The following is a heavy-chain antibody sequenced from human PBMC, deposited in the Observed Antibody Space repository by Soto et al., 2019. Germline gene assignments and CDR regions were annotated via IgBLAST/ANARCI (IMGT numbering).Heavy chain of an antibody. CDR1: GDSIGSNVW. V-gene: IGHV4-4*02. Sequence: KPSETLSLTCDVSGDSIGSNVWWSWVRPPPGKGLEWIGEVYHNGLTDYNPSLRGRATMSADMSKNQFSLRVTSVTDADTAIYYCARDAALPGEADRFDYWGQVALVTVSS. D-gene: IGHD2-15*01. J-gene: IGHJ4*02. CDR3: ARDAALPGEADRFDY. CDR2: VYHNGLT.